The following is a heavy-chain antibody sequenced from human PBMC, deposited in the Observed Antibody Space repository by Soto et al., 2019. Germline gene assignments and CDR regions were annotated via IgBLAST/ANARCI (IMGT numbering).Heavy chain of an antibody. CDR3: ATGMANFDF. J-gene: IGHJ4*02. CDR2: IRGSGGST. V-gene: IGHV3-23*01. Sequence: EVQLLESGGGLVQQGGSLRLSCAASGFTFTSYAMSWVRQAPGKGLEWVSGIRGSGGSTDYADSVKGRFTISRENSKNTLSLQMNSLRVEDTAVYYCATGMANFDFWGQGTLVTVSS. CDR1: GFTFTSYA.